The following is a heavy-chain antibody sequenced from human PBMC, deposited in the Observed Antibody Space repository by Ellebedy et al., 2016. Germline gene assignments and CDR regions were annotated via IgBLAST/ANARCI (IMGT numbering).Heavy chain of an antibody. CDR1: GFSFNTFF. CDR3: RQGHYADY. Sequence: GESLKISXGASGFSFNTFFMGWVRQAPGKGLEWVATISANGDKRDLADSVQGRFTISRDNFRNTLHLQMSNLRGEDTAVYYCRQGHYADYWGQGTLVTVSS. V-gene: IGHV3-23*01. J-gene: IGHJ4*02. CDR2: ISANGDKR.